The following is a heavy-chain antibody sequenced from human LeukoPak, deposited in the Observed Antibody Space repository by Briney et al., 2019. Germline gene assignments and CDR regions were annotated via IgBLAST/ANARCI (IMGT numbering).Heavy chain of an antibody. CDR3: ARLSNYYDTTSGYYYSFDH. J-gene: IGHJ4*02. CDR2: IYASGST. D-gene: IGHD3-22*01. V-gene: IGHV4-4*07. Sequence: PSETLSLTCTVSGGSISPYYWSWIRQPAGKGLEWIGRIYASGSTNYNPSLQSRVTISVDKSKNHFSLNLGSVTAADTAVYYCARLSNYYDTTSGYYYSFDHWGQGTLVTVSS. CDR1: GGSISPYY.